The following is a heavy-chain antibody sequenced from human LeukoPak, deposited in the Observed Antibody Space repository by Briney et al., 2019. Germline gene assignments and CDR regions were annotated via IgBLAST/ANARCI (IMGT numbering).Heavy chain of an antibody. J-gene: IGHJ4*02. D-gene: IGHD6-13*01. Sequence: GGSLRLSCAASGFTFSSYWMSWVRQAPGKGLEWVANIKQDGSEKYYVDSVKGRFTIPRDNAKNSLYLQMSSLRAEDTAVYYCARDRGQQLVEEGFDYWGQGTLVTVSS. CDR3: ARDRGQQLVEEGFDY. CDR1: GFTFSSYW. V-gene: IGHV3-7*04. CDR2: IKQDGSEK.